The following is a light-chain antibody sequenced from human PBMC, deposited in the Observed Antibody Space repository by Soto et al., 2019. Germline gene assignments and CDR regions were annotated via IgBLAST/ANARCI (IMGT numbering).Light chain of an antibody. J-gene: IGLJ1*01. V-gene: IGLV2-18*02. CDR2: DVS. Sequence: QSALTQPPSVSGSPGQSVAISCTGTGSDIGTYNRVSWYQQPPGTAPKLIIYDVSDRPSGVPDRFSGSKSGNTASLTISGLQAEDEADYYCSSYTGSSPYVFGTGTKVTVL. CDR3: SSYTGSSPYV. CDR1: GSDIGTYNR.